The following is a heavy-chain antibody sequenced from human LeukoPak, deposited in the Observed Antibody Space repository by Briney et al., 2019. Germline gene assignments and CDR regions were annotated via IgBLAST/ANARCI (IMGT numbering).Heavy chain of an antibody. J-gene: IGHJ4*02. Sequence: GGSLRLSCAASGFTFSNNWMTWVRQAPGKGLEWVASVKKDASEKYYVDSVKGRFTISRDNAKNSLYLRMSSLRVEDTAVYYCAKTGGSSPRGFTDDSSGSFDYWGQGTLVTVSS. CDR1: GFTFSNNW. V-gene: IGHV3-7*03. CDR3: AKTGGSSPRGFTDDSSGSFDY. CDR2: VKKDASEK. D-gene: IGHD3-22*01.